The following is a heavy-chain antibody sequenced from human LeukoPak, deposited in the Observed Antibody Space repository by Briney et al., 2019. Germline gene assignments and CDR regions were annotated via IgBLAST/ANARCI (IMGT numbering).Heavy chain of an antibody. CDR3: ARAEGYGGELDS. Sequence: ASVKVSCKASGYTFTSYDINWVRQATGQGLEWMGWMNPNSGNTGYAQKFQGRVTMTRNTSISTAYMELSSLRSEDTAVYYCARAEGYGGELDSWGQGTLVTVSS. CDR2: MNPNSGNT. CDR1: GYTFTSYD. D-gene: IGHD4-23*01. V-gene: IGHV1-8*01. J-gene: IGHJ4*02.